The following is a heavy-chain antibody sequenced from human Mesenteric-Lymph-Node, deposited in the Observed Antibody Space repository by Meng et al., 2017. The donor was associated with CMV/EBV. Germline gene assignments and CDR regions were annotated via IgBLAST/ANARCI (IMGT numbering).Heavy chain of an antibody. CDR3: AKAYSSSWYSGYTDY. CDR2: INTSTGNP. V-gene: IGHV7-4-1*02. J-gene: IGHJ4*02. CDR1: GYNFTSYA. Sequence: SGYNFTSYAMNWVRQAPGQGLEWIGWINTSTGNPTYAQGFTGRFIFSLDTSVSTAYLQISSLKAEDTAVYYCAKAYSSSWYSGYTDYWGQGTLVTVSS. D-gene: IGHD6-13*01.